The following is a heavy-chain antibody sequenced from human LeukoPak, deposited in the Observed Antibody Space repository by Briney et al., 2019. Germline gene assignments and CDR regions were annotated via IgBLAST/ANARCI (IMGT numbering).Heavy chain of an antibody. CDR2: IYYSGST. V-gene: IGHV4-39*07. D-gene: IGHD6-13*01. CDR1: GGSISSSSYY. Sequence: SETLSLTCTVSGGSISSSSYYWGWIRQPPGKGLEWIGSIYYSGSTYYNPSLKSRVTISVDTSKNQFSLKLSSVTAADTAVYYCAREMKVLNKPGYSSRNIFDPWGQGTLVTVSS. J-gene: IGHJ5*02. CDR3: AREMKVLNKPGYSSRNIFDP.